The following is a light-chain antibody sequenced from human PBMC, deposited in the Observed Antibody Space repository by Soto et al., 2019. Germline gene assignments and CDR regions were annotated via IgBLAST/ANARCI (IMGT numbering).Light chain of an antibody. V-gene: IGLV7-46*01. CDR3: VLSYVAARV. J-gene: IGLJ1*01. CDR1: TGAVTSGHS. CDR2: DTS. Sequence: QAVVTQEPSLTASPGGTVTLTCGSSTGAVTSGHSPYWFQQKPGQAPRTLIYDTSNKHSWTPARFSGSLLGGKAALTLTGAQPEVEAEYYCVLSYVAARVIVTGTKVTVL.